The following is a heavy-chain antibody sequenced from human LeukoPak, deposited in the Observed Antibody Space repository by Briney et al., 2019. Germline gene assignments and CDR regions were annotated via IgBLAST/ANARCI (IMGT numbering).Heavy chain of an antibody. V-gene: IGHV3-30-3*01. CDR1: GFIFSSYA. D-gene: IGHD2-2*01. CDR3: ARDSERVVPPYYYYGMDV. J-gene: IGHJ6*02. Sequence: GGSLRLSCAASGFIFSSYAMHWVRQAPGKWLEWVAVISYDGSNKYYADSVKGRFTISRDNSKNTLYLQMNSLRAEDTAVYYCARDSERVVPPYYYYGMDVWGQGTTVTVSS. CDR2: ISYDGSNK.